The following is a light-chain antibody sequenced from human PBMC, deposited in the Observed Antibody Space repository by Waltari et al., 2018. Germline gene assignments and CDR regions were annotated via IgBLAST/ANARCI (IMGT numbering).Light chain of an antibody. CDR3: QQYNDWPLT. CDR2: GAS. J-gene: IGKJ4*01. CDR1: QSVSSN. V-gene: IGKV3-15*01. Sequence: EIVMTQSPATLSVSPGERATLSCRASQSVSSNLAWYQQKPGQAPRLLIYGASTRATGIPARLSGSGSATEFTLTIPSLQSEDFAVYYCQQYNDWPLTFGGGTKVEIK.